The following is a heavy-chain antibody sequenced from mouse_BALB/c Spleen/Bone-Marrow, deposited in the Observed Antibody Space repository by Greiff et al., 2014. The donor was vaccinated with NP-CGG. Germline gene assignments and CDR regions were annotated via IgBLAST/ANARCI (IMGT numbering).Heavy chain of an antibody. CDR1: GFTFSSFG. Sequence: DVHLVESGGGLVQPGGPRKLSCAASGFTFSSFGMHWVRRAPEKGLEWVAYISSGSSYINYADTVKGRFTISRDNPKNTLFLQMTSLRSEDTAMYYCARWGYYYAMDYWGQGTSVTVSS. D-gene: IGHD2-2*01. CDR2: ISSGSSYI. CDR3: ARWGYYYAMDY. J-gene: IGHJ4*01. V-gene: IGHV5-17*02.